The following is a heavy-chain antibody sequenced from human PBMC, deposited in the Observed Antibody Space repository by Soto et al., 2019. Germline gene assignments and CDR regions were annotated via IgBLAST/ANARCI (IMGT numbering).Heavy chain of an antibody. D-gene: IGHD5-12*01. CDR3: ARHKGVDIVATIDY. CDR2: IYPGDSDT. CDR1: GYSFTSYW. Sequence: GESLKISCKVSGYSFTSYWIGGVRQMPGKGLEWMGIIYPGDSDTRYSPSFQGQVTISADKSISTAYLQWSSLKALDTAMYYCARHKGVDIVATIDYWGQGTLVTVSS. V-gene: IGHV5-51*01. J-gene: IGHJ4*02.